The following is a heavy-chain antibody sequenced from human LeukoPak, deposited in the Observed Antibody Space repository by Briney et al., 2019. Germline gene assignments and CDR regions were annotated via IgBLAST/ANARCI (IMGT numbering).Heavy chain of an antibody. CDR3: ARGGDSSGWYVFDY. V-gene: IGHV1-18*01. J-gene: IGHJ4*02. Sequence: ASVKVSCKASGYTFTSYGISWVRQAPGQGLEWMGWISAYNGNANYAQKLQGRVTMTTDTSTSTAYMDLRSLRSDDTAVYYCARGGDSSGWYVFDYWGQGTLVTVSS. CDR1: GYTFTSYG. D-gene: IGHD6-19*01. CDR2: ISAYNGNA.